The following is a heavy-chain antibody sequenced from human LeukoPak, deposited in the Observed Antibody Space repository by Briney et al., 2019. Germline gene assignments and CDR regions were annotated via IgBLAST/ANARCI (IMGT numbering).Heavy chain of an antibody. Sequence: PSETPSLTCTVSGGSMRSSSYYWGWIRQSPGKGLEWIGSIYYSGANHYNPSLKSRVTMSVDTSKNQFSVKLTSVTATDTAVYYCVRVRGYWLVRGYLDYWGQGTQVTVSS. CDR3: VRVRGYWLVRGYLDY. J-gene: IGHJ4*02. V-gene: IGHV4-39*02. D-gene: IGHD6-19*01. CDR2: IYYSGAN. CDR1: GGSMRSSSYY.